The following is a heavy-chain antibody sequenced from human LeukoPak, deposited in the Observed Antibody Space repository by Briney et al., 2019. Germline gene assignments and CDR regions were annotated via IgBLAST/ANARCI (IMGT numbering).Heavy chain of an antibody. CDR3: ARHAPNSSGWYWFDP. CDR2: INHSGST. CDR1: GGSFSGYY. D-gene: IGHD6-19*01. V-gene: IGHV4-34*01. J-gene: IGHJ5*02. Sequence: SETLSLTCAVYGGSFSGYYWSWIRQPPGKGLEWIGEINHSGSTNYNPSLKSRVTISVDTSKNQFSLKLISVTAADTAVYYCARHAPNSSGWYWFDPWGQGTLVTVSS.